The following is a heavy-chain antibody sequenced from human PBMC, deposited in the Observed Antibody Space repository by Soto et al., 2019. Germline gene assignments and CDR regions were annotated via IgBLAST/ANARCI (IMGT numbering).Heavy chain of an antibody. CDR2: IYDTWTT. V-gene: IGHV4-30-4*01. D-gene: IGHD3-10*02. CDR3: ARGIVRGGFDI. J-gene: IGHJ3*02. Sequence: QVQLQEAGPGLVRPSQTLSLTCTVAGGSMSENDYYWSWLRQSPGQGLQWIGYIYDTWTTSYSPSLKSRVTMSADTSRNQFSLKLTSVTAAYTALYFCARGIVRGGFDIWGQGTVVTVSS. CDR1: GGSMSENDYY.